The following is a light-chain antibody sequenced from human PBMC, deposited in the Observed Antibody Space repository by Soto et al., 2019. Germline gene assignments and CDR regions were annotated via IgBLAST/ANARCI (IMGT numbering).Light chain of an antibody. J-gene: IGLJ1*01. CDR3: ISYTGSSTSYV. V-gene: IGLV2-14*01. Sequence: QSVLTQPASVSGSPGQSITISCSGTSSDVGSYSHVAWYQQFPGKTPKLIIYEVTYRPSGVSHRFSASKSGNTASLTTSGLQAGDEADYYCISYTGSSTSYVFGTGTKVTVL. CDR2: EVT. CDR1: SSDVGSYSH.